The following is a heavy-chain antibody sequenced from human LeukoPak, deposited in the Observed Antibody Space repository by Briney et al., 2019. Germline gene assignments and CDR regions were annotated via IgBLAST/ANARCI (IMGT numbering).Heavy chain of an antibody. D-gene: IGHD3-3*01. J-gene: IGHJ4*02. CDR2: IYYSGST. V-gene: IGHV4-34*01. CDR3: ARQWALYDFWSGYPSHFDY. Sequence: PSETLSLTCAVYGGSFSSYYWGWIRQPPGKGLEWIGSIYYSGSTYYNPSLKSRVTISVDTSKNQFSLKLSSVTAADTAVYYCARQWALYDFWSGYPSHFDYWGQGTLVTVSS. CDR1: GGSFSSYY.